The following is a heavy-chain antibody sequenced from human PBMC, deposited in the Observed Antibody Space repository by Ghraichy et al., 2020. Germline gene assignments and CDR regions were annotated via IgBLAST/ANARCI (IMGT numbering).Heavy chain of an antibody. V-gene: IGHV4-39*01. Sequence: SQTLSLTCTVSGGSISSSSYYWGWIRQPPGKGLEWIGSLHHSGSTYYNPSLKSRVTISVATSKNQFSLNLNSVTAADTAVYYFAIGHYDLWSGYYTRWFDPWGQGTLVTVSS. D-gene: IGHD3-3*01. CDR1: GGSISSSSYY. CDR3: AIGHYDLWSGYYTRWFDP. CDR2: LHHSGST. J-gene: IGHJ5*02.